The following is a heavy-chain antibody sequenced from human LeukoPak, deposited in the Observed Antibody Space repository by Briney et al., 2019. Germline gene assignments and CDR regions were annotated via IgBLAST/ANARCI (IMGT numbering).Heavy chain of an antibody. CDR3: AKDPRPVAQRDY. CDR1: GFTVSSNY. J-gene: IGHJ4*02. CDR2: ISGSGGST. D-gene: IGHD6-19*01. Sequence: PGGSLRLSCAASGFTVSSNYMSWVRQAPGKGLEWVSAISGSGGSTYYADSVKGRFTISRDNSKNTLYLQMNSLRAEDTAVYYCAKDPRPVAQRDYWGQGTLVTVSS. V-gene: IGHV3-23*01.